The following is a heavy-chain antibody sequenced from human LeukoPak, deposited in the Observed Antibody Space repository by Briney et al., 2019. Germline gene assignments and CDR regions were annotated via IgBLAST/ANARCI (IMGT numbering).Heavy chain of an antibody. CDR2: IYYGGST. CDR1: GGSISSYY. CDR3: ARHTCTGGVCYAFWFDP. J-gene: IGHJ5*02. D-gene: IGHD2-8*02. Sequence: SETLSLTCTVSGGSISSYYWSWIRQPPGKGLEWIGYIYYGGSTNYNPSLKSRVTISVDTSKNQFSLKLSSVTAADTAVYYCARHTCTGGVCYAFWFDPWGQGTLVTVSS. V-gene: IGHV4-59*01.